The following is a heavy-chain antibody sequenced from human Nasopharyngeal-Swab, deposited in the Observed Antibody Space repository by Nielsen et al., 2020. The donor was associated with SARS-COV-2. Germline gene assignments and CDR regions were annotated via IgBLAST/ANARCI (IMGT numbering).Heavy chain of an antibody. CDR1: GYTFSGYY. D-gene: IGHD1-26*01. CDR2: INPNSGGT. CDR3: ARVWEPGGYYYYGMDV. Sequence: ASVKVSCKASGYTFSGYYMHCVRQAPGQGLEWMGRINPNSGGTNYAQKFQGRVTMTRVTSISTGYMELSRLRSDDTAVYYCARVWEPGGYYYYGMDVWGQGTTVTVSS. V-gene: IGHV1-2*06. J-gene: IGHJ6*02.